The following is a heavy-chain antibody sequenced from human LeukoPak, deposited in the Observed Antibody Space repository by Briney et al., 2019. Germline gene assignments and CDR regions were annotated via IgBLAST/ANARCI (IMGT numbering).Heavy chain of an antibody. CDR1: GGSFSGYY. CDR2: IDYSGST. D-gene: IGHD4-17*01. Sequence: PSETLSLTCAVYGGSFSGYYWSWIRRPPGEGPEWIGYIDYSGSTNYTPSLKSRVTISVDTSKNQFSLKLSSVTAADTALYYCAREAWVSGDSKYRYYGIDVWGQGTTVTVSS. V-gene: IGHV4-59*01. CDR3: AREAWVSGDSKYRYYGIDV. J-gene: IGHJ6*02.